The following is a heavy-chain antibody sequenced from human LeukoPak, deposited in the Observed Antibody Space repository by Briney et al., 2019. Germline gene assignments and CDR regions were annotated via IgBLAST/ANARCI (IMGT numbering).Heavy chain of an antibody. J-gene: IGHJ4*02. CDR1: GFSLSTSGVG. V-gene: IGHV2-5*02. CDR3: AHKARIGAQFDY. Sequence: SGPTLVNPSQTLTLTCTFSGFSLSTSGVGVGWIRQPPGKALEWLALVYWDDDKRYSPSLKSRLTITKDTSKKQVVLTMTNMDPVDTATYYCAHKARIGAQFDYWGQGTLVTVSS. CDR2: VYWDDDK. D-gene: IGHD6-25*01.